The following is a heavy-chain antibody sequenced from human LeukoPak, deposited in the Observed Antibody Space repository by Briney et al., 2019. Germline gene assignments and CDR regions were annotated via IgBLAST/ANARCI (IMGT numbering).Heavy chain of an antibody. V-gene: IGHV1-69*05. D-gene: IGHD5-18*01. CDR3: ARDFGTAMGAYYYYNMYV. Sequence: ASVKVSCKASGGTFSSYSMSWVRQAPGQGLEWMGGINPIFGAANYAQKFQGRVTITTDESTSTAYMELSSLRSEDTAVYYCARDFGTAMGAYYYYNMYVCGKGETVTASS. J-gene: IGHJ6*03. CDR2: INPIFGAA. CDR1: GGTFSSYS.